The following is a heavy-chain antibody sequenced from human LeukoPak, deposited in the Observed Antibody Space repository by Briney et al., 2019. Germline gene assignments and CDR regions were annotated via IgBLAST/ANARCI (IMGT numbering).Heavy chain of an antibody. CDR1: GYTRTELS. Sequence: ASVKVWCKVSGYTRTELSMHWVRQAPVKVSRRMGGFDPEDGETSYAQRFQGRVTMTEDTSTDTAYMELSSLRSEDTAVYYCARYYYGSGSYYNRLDYWGQGTLVTVSS. V-gene: IGHV1-24*01. J-gene: IGHJ4*02. CDR2: FDPEDGET. D-gene: IGHD3-10*01. CDR3: ARYYYGSGSYYNRLDY.